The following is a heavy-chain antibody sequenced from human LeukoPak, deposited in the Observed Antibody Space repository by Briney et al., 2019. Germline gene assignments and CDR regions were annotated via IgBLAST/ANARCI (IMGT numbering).Heavy chain of an antibody. D-gene: IGHD3-10*01. Sequence: GESLKISCKGSGYSFTSYWIGWVRQMPGKGLEWMGIIYPGDSDTRYSLSFQGEVTISADKSISTAYLQWSSLKASDTAMYYCARHETPQYGSGSYYNMGPDYWGQGTLVTVSS. V-gene: IGHV5-51*01. CDR2: IYPGDSDT. CDR1: GYSFTSYW. J-gene: IGHJ4*02. CDR3: ARHETPQYGSGSYYNMGPDY.